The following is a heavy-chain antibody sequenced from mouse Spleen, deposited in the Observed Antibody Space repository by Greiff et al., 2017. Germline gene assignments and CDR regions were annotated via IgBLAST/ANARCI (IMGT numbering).Heavy chain of an antibody. CDR2: INPSSGYT. V-gene: IGHV1-4*01. J-gene: IGHJ4*01. D-gene: IGHD1-1*01. CDR3: ARRGGSSYALYAMDY. CDR1: GYTFTSYT. Sequence: QVQLQQSGAELARPGASVKMSCKASGYTFTSYTMHWVKQRPGQGLEWIGYINPSSGYTKYNQKFKDKATLTADKSSSTAYMQLSSLTSEDSAVYYCARRGGSSYALYAMDYWGQGTSVTVSS.